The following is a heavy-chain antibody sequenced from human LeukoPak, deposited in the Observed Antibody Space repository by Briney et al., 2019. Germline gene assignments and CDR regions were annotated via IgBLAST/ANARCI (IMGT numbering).Heavy chain of an antibody. CDR3: AKDGPYYDSSGSYGYFDY. D-gene: IGHD3-22*01. J-gene: IGHJ4*02. CDR2: ISGSGGST. Sequence: GGSLRLSCAASGFTFSSYAVSWVRQAPGKGLEWVSAISGSGGSTYYADSVKGRFTISRDNSKNTLYLQMNSLRAEDTAVYYCAKDGPYYDSSGSYGYFDYWGQGTLVTVSS. CDR1: GFTFSSYA. V-gene: IGHV3-23*01.